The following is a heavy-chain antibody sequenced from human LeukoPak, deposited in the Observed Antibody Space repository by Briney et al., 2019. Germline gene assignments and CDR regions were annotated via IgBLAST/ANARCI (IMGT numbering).Heavy chain of an antibody. V-gene: IGHV4-4*09. D-gene: IGHD2-2*01. J-gene: IGHJ6*03. Sequence: SETLSLTCTVSGGSISGYFWSWIRQPPGKGPEWIGYIYSTGTTNYSPSLSSRVTISVDTSKNQLSLNLRFVTATDTAVYHCARHNPPPTGFCSGTSCFMSGSQYFYMDDWGKGTSVTVS. CDR2: IYSTGTT. CDR1: GGSISGYF. CDR3: ARHNPPPTGFCSGTSCFMSGSQYFYMDD.